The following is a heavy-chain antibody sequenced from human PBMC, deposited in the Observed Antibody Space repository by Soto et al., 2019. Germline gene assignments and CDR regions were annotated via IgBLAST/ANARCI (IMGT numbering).Heavy chain of an antibody. J-gene: IGHJ4*02. Sequence: EVQLVESGGGLVQPGRSLRLSCAASGFTFDDYAMHWVRQAPGKGLEWVSGIRWNSGSIGYADSVQGRFTISRDNAKNSLYLQMNRLRAEDTALYYCAKDRGLVLSFYFDYWGQGTLVTVSS. CDR2: IRWNSGSI. CDR1: GFTFDDYA. V-gene: IGHV3-9*01. CDR3: AKDRGLVLSFYFDY. D-gene: IGHD6-19*01.